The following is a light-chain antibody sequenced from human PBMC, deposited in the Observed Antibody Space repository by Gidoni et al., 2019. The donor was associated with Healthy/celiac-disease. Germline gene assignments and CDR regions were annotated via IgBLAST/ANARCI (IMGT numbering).Light chain of an antibody. CDR2: AAS. CDR3: QQSYSTPFT. CDR1: QSISSY. J-gene: IGKJ3*01. Sequence: DIQLTQSPSSLSASVGGRVTITCRASQSISSYLNWYQQKPGKDPKLLIYAASSLQSVVPSSFSGSGSATDFTLTISSLQPEDFVTYYCQQSYSTPFTFGPGTKVDIK. V-gene: IGKV1-39*01.